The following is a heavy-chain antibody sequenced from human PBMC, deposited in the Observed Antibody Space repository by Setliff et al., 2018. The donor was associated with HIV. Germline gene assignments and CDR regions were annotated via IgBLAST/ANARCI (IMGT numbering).Heavy chain of an antibody. D-gene: IGHD1-1*01. Sequence: SETLSLTCTVSGGSVSSGSYYWSWIRQPPGKGLEWIGYIYYSGSTNNNPSLKSRVTISVDTSKNHFSLKLRSVTAADTAVYYCAQLGMVDDFDYWGQGTLVTVSS. J-gene: IGHJ4*02. CDR1: GGSVSSGSYY. V-gene: IGHV4-61*03. CDR2: IYYSGST. CDR3: AQLGMVDDFDY.